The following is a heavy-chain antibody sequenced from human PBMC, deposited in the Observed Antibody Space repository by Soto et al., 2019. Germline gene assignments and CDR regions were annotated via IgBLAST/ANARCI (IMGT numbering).Heavy chain of an antibody. D-gene: IGHD3-10*01. CDR3: ARVSGIYYYGMDV. Sequence: TRAVHGGCRGGYDFPWTRQPPGKGLEWIGEINHSGSTNYNPSLKSRVTISVDTSKNQFSLKLSSVTAADTAVYYCARVSGIYYYGMDVWGQGTTVTVS. V-gene: IGHV4-34*01. CDR2: INHSGST. J-gene: IGHJ6*02. CDR1: GGCRGGYD.